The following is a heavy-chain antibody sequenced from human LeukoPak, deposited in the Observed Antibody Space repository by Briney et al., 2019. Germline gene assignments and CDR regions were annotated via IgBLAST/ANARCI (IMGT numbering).Heavy chain of an antibody. D-gene: IGHD4-23*01. J-gene: IGHJ2*01. V-gene: IGHV4-31*11. CDR1: GGSISSGGYS. Sequence: PSETLSLTCAVSGGSISSGGYSWSWIRQPPGKGLEWIGYIYYSGSTYYNPSLKSRVSISVDTSKNQFSLKLNSVTAADTAVYYCARDSITITVVTRIWYFDLWGRGTLVTVSS. CDR3: ARDSITITVVTRIWYFDL. CDR2: IYYSGST.